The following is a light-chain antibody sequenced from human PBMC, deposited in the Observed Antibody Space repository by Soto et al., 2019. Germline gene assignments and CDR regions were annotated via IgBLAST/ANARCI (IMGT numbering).Light chain of an antibody. Sequence: QSALTQPASVSGSPGQSITISCTRASSDVGSYNFVSWYQQHPGEVPKVLIYEVSKRPSGVSDRFSGSKSGNTASLTISGLQAEDEADYYCCADAGRSTYVFGTGTKHTVL. V-gene: IGLV2-23*02. J-gene: IGLJ1*01. CDR1: SSDVGSYNF. CDR2: EVS. CDR3: CADAGRSTYV.